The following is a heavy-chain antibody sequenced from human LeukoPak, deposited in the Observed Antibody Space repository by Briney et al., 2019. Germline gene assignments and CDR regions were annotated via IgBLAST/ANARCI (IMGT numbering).Heavy chain of an antibody. CDR1: GYTLTELS. Sequence: GASVNVSCKVSGYTLTELSIHWVRQPPGKGLEWMGGFDPEGGETIHAQKFQGRVTMTADTSTDTAYMELSSLTSDDTAVYYCMSAFYMDVWGEGTTVTVSS. V-gene: IGHV1-24*01. CDR3: MSAFYMDV. J-gene: IGHJ6*03. D-gene: IGHD5/OR15-5a*01. CDR2: FDPEGGET.